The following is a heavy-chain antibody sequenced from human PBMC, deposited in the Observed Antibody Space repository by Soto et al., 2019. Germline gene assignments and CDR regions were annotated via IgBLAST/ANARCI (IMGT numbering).Heavy chain of an antibody. CDR2: ISTYNGNT. CDR3: ARGRSGGYDFWSGYYGMNAFDI. CDR1: GYTFITYG. D-gene: IGHD3-3*01. Sequence: ASVKVSCKASGYTFITYGVSWVRQAPGQGLDWLGWISTYNGNTRYAERLQGRVTMTTDTSTNTAYMELRSLRSDDTAVYYCARGRSGGYDFWSGYYGMNAFDIWGQGTMVTVSS. V-gene: IGHV1-18*01. J-gene: IGHJ3*02.